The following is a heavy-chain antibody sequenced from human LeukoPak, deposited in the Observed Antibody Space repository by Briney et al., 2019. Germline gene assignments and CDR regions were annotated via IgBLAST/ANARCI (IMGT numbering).Heavy chain of an antibody. V-gene: IGHV3-23*01. Sequence: PGRSLRLSSAASGFNFNSYAMSWVRQAPKKGLEWVATISGSGGGTYYADSVKGRFTISRDDSKNTLYLQMNSLRAEDTAVYYCAKDLGRYRNNYFDYWGQGTLVTVSS. J-gene: IGHJ4*02. CDR1: GFNFNSYA. D-gene: IGHD1-26*01. CDR2: ISGSGGGT. CDR3: AKDLGRYRNNYFDY.